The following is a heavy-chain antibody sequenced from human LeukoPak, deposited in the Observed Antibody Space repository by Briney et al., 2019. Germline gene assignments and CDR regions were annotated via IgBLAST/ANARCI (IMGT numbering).Heavy chain of an antibody. D-gene: IGHD6-19*01. CDR3: ARDEVAGARMFDY. J-gene: IGHJ4*02. Sequence: GASVKVSCKASGYTFTGYYMHWVRQAPGQGLEWMGWINPNSGGTNYAQKLQGRVTMTTDTSTSTAYMELRSLRSDDTAVYYCARDEVAGARMFDYWGQGTLVTVSS. V-gene: IGHV1-2*02. CDR1: GYTFTGYY. CDR2: INPNSGGT.